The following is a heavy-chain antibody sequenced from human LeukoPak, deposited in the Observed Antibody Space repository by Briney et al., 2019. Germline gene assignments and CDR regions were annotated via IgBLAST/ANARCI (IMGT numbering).Heavy chain of an antibody. CDR2: INHSGST. CDR3: ARRSMVVTPSGNYMDV. J-gene: IGHJ6*03. Sequence: SETPSLTCAVYGGSFSGYYWSWIRQPPGKGLEWIGEINHSGSTNYNPSLKSRVTISVDTSKNQFSLKLSSVTAADTAVYYCARRSMVVTPSGNYMDVWGKGTTVTVSS. V-gene: IGHV4-34*01. D-gene: IGHD2-21*02. CDR1: GGSFSGYY.